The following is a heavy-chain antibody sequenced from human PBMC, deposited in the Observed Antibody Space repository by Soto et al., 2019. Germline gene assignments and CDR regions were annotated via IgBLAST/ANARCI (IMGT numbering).Heavy chain of an antibody. V-gene: IGHV3-30-3*01. CDR3: ASSAVSAFDI. J-gene: IGHJ3*02. CDR1: GFTFSSYA. Sequence: GGSLRLSCAASGFTFSSYAMHWVRQAPGKGLEWVAVISYDGSNKYYADSVKGRFTISRDNYKNTLYLQMNSLRAEETAVYYCASSAVSAFDIWGKGTMVTVSS. D-gene: IGHD3-10*01. CDR2: ISYDGSNK.